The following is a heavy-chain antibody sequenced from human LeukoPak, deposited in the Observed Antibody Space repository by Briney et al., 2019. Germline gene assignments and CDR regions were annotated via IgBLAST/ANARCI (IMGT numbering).Heavy chain of an antibody. CDR3: ARGISAVVPRAFDL. Sequence: GGSLRLSCAASGFTFSDYYMSWIRQAPGKGLEWVSYISSSGSTIYYADSVKGRFTISRDNAKNSLYLQMNSLRADDTAVYYCARGISAVVPRAFDLWGQGTKVTVSS. V-gene: IGHV3-11*04. CDR1: GFTFSDYY. J-gene: IGHJ3*01. CDR2: ISSSGSTI. D-gene: IGHD2-15*01.